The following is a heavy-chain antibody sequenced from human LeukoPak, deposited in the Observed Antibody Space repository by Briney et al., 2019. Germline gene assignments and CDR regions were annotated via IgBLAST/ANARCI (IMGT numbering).Heavy chain of an antibody. CDR2: IRYDGSNK. D-gene: IGHD6-13*01. J-gene: IGHJ6*02. Sequence: GGSLRLSCAASGFIFSTYGMHWVRQAPGKGLEWVAFIRYDGSNKYYADSVKGRFTISRDNSKNTLYLQMNSLRAEDTAVYYCARGVSAVGGYYYGMDVWGQGTTVTVSS. CDR3: ARGVSAVGGYYYGMDV. CDR1: GFIFSTYG. V-gene: IGHV3-30*02.